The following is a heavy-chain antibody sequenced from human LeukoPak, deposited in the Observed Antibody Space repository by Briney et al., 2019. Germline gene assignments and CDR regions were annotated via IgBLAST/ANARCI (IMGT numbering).Heavy chain of an antibody. V-gene: IGHV4-39*07. CDR1: GGSISSSSYY. CDR3: ARERITMIVVVWGAFDY. CDR2: INHSGST. Sequence: PSETLSLTCTVSGGSISSSSYYWGWIRQPPGKGLEWIGEINHSGSTNYNPSLKSRVTISVDTSKNQFSLKLSSVTAADTAVYYCARERITMIVVVWGAFDYWGQGTLVTVSS. J-gene: IGHJ4*02. D-gene: IGHD3-22*01.